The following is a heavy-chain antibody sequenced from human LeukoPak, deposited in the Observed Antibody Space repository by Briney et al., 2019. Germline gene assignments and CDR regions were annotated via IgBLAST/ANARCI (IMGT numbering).Heavy chain of an antibody. J-gene: IGHJ5*02. V-gene: IGHV3-53*01. CDR1: GFTVSSNY. CDR2: IYSDGRI. Sequence: GGSLRLSCAASGFTVSSNYMSWVRQAPGKGLEWVSVIYSDGRIHYADSVKGRFTISRDDSKNTLYLQMNSLRADDTAVYYCARELNSSGWSRDYWFDHWGQGTLVTVSS. D-gene: IGHD6-19*01. CDR3: ARELNSSGWSRDYWFDH.